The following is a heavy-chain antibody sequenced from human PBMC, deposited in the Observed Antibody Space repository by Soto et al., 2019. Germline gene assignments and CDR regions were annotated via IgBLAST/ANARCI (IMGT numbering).Heavy chain of an antibody. CDR2: ISSSSSTI. CDR1: GFTFSSYS. Sequence: EVQLVESGGGLVQPGGSLRLSCAASGFTFSSYSMNWVRQAPGKGLEWVSYISSSSSTIYYADSVKGRFTISRDNAKNSLYLQMNSLRDEDTAVYYCARAPFSGVGFGPYYYYYGMDVWGQGTTVTVSS. J-gene: IGHJ6*02. D-gene: IGHD3-16*01. CDR3: ARAPFSGVGFGPYYYYYGMDV. V-gene: IGHV3-48*02.